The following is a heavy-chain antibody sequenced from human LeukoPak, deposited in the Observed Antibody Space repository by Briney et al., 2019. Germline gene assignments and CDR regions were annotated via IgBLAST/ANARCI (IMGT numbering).Heavy chain of an antibody. V-gene: IGHV4-59*01. D-gene: IGHD1-26*01. Sequence: PSETLSLTCAVSGGSISTYYWSWIRQAPGKGLEWIGNIHNIENINYNPSLKSRVTISLDTSKNQFSLKMTSVTAADTAVYYCARGVNSGYFDYCGQGTLVTVSS. CDR2: IHNIENI. J-gene: IGHJ4*02. CDR3: ARGVNSGYFDY. CDR1: GGSISTYY.